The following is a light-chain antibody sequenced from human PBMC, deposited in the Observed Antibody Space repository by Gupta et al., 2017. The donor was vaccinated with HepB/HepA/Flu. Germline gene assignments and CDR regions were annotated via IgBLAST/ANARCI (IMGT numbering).Light chain of an antibody. CDR3: CSSAGTGSIYI. V-gene: IGLV2-23*02. J-gene: IGLJ2*01. CDR1: SSDVGSNNL. Sequence: QSSLTQPASVSGSPGQSITFSCTGTSSDVGSNNLVSWFQHHPGKVPKLMIYDVSKRPSGVSNRFSASKSDNTASLTISGLQAEDEADYYCCSSAGTGSIYIFGGGTKLTVL. CDR2: DVS.